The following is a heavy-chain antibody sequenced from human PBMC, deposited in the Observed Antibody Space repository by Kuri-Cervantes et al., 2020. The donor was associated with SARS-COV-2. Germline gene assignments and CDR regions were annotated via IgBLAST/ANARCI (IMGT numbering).Heavy chain of an antibody. CDR3: ARIIVVVPAASSPLARFDY. D-gene: IGHD2-2*01. CDR1: GGSISSSSYY. CDR2: IYYSGST. V-gene: IGHV4-61*05. J-gene: IGHJ4*02. Sequence: SETLSLTCTVSGGSISSSSYYWSWIRQPPGKGLEWIGYIYYSGSTNYNPSLKSRVTISVDTSKNQFSLKLSSVTAADTAVYYCARIIVVVPAASSPLARFDYWGQGTLVTVSS.